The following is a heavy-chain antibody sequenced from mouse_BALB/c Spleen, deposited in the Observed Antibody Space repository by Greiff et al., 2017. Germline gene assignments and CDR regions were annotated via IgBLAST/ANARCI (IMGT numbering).Heavy chain of an antibody. CDR3: ARDLVVATKGFDY. CDR1: GFSLTSYG. V-gene: IGHV2-9*02. D-gene: IGHD1-1*01. Sequence: VQLKESGPGLVAPSQSLSITCTVSGFSLTSYGVHWVRQPPGKGLEWLGVIWAGGSTNYNSALMSRLSISKDNSKSQVFLKMNSLQTDDTAMYYCARDLVVATKGFDYWGQGTTLTVSS. J-gene: IGHJ2*01. CDR2: IWAGGST.